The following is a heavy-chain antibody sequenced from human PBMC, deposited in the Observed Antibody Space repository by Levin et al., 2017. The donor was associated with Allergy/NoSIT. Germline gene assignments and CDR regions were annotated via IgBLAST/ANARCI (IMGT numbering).Heavy chain of an antibody. V-gene: IGHV4-61*01. CDR1: AGSDSSGSYY. Sequence: SQTLSLTCTVSAGSDSSGSYYWSWIRQPPGKGLEWIGYIYFSGSTNYNPSLKSRVTISVDTSKNQFSLKLSSVTAADTAVYYCARAAPYYYDSSGYSGLYYLDYWGQGTLVTVSS. J-gene: IGHJ4*02. CDR2: IYFSGST. CDR3: ARAAPYYYDSSGYSGLYYLDY. D-gene: IGHD3-22*01.